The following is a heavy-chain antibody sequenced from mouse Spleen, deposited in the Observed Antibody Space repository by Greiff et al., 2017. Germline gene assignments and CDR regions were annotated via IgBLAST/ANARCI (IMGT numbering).Heavy chain of an antibody. CDR1: GYAFSSYW. V-gene: IGHV1-80*01. D-gene: IGHD2-9*01. J-gene: IGHJ4*01. CDR3: ARPYDGYYYAMDY. CDR2: IYPGDGDT. Sequence: VQLQESGAELVKPGASVKISCKASGYAFSSYWMNWVKQRPGKGLEWIGQIYPGDGDTNYNGKFKGKATLTADKSSSTAYMQLSSLTSEDSAVYFCARPYDGYYYAMDYWGQGTSVTVSS.